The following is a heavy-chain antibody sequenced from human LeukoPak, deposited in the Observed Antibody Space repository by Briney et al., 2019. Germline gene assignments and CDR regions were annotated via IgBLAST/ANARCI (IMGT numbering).Heavy chain of an antibody. J-gene: IGHJ4*02. V-gene: IGHV1-24*01. Sequence: ASVKVSCKVSGYTLTELSMHWVRQAPGKGLEWMGGFDPEDGETIYAQKFQGRVTVTEDTSTDTAYMELSSLRSEDTAVYYCATSPYYYDSSGYYRVFDYWGQGTLVTVSS. D-gene: IGHD3-22*01. CDR1: GYTLTELS. CDR2: FDPEDGET. CDR3: ATSPYYYDSSGYYRVFDY.